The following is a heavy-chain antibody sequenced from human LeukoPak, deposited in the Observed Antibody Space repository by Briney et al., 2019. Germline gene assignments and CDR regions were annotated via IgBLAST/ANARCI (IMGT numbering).Heavy chain of an antibody. J-gene: IGHJ3*01. CDR2: INHGGST. V-gene: IGHV4-34*01. Sequence: SETLSLTCTIYGGSFSPYYWGWIRQPPGKGLEWIGEINHGGSTNYNPSLMSRVLVSRDTSNNQFSLIVTSVTAADTAIYYCARFSTMTWGDWGDAFDVWGGGTMVTVSS. D-gene: IGHD2-21*02. CDR3: ARFSTMTWGDWGDAFDV. CDR1: GGSFSPYY.